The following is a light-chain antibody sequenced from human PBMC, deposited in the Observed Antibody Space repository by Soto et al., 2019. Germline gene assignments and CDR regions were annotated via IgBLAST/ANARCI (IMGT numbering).Light chain of an antibody. J-gene: IGKJ1*01. CDR3: QQRSTWPT. V-gene: IGKV3-11*01. CDR2: DAS. Sequence: EILLTQSPGTLSLSPGDRATLSCRASQSVSSYLAWYQQTPGQAPRLLIYDASNWATVIPARLSSSGSGTDFTLTSRSLEPEDFSVYYCQQRSTWPTFGQGTKVDIK. CDR1: QSVSSY.